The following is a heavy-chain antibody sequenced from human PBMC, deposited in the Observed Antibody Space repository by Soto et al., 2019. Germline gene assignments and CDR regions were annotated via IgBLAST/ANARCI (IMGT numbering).Heavy chain of an antibody. Sequence: GGSLRLSCAASGFSFSDYSMQWVRQSPGKGLEWVSSISSTSAYIFYADSVKGRFTISRDNAKNSLYLQMNSLRAEDTAVYYCARGLYFYDHLFGPWGQGT. D-gene: IGHD3-22*01. CDR3: ARGLYFYDHLFGP. V-gene: IGHV3-21*01. J-gene: IGHJ5*02. CDR1: GFSFSDYS. CDR2: ISSTSAYI.